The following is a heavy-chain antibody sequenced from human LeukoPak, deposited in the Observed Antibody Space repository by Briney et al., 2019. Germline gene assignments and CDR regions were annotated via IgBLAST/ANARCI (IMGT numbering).Heavy chain of an antibody. CDR1: GGSISSYY. D-gene: IGHD6-13*01. Sequence: SETLSLTCTVSGGSISSYYWSWIRQPPGKGLEWIGYIYYSGSTNYNPSLKSRVTISVDTSKNQFSLKLSSVTAADTAVYYCARGEQQRLYDAFDIWGQGTMVTVSS. V-gene: IGHV4-59*01. CDR3: ARGEQQRLYDAFDI. CDR2: IYYSGST. J-gene: IGHJ3*02.